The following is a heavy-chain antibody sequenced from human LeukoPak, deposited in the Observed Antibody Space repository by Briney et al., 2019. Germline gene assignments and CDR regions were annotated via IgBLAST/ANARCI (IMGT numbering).Heavy chain of an antibody. CDR2: INPNRGGT. Sequence: ASVKVSCKGSGHTFTSDFVHWVRQAPGQGLEWMGWINPNRGGTNYAQQFHGRVTMTRDTSISTAYMQLSRLTSDDTAVYFCARLGSSDIWGQGTMVTVSS. J-gene: IGHJ3*02. V-gene: IGHV1-2*02. D-gene: IGHD3-16*01. CDR1: GHTFTSDF. CDR3: ARLGSSDI.